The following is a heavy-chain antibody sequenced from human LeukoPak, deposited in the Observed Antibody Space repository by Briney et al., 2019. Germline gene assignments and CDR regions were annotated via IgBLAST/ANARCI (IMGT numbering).Heavy chain of an antibody. D-gene: IGHD6-19*01. Sequence: SETLSLTCTVSGGSISSYYWSWIRQPPGKGLEWIGYIYYSGSTNYNPSLKSRVTISVDTSKNQFSLKLSSVTAADTAVYYCARASAAVAGPFDYWGQGTLVTVSS. V-gene: IGHV4-59*01. J-gene: IGHJ4*02. CDR2: IYYSGST. CDR3: ARASAAVAGPFDY. CDR1: GGSISSYY.